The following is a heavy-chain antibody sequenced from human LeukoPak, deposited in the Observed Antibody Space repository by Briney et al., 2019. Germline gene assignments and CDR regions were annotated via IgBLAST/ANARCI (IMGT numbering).Heavy chain of an antibody. CDR1: GFTFSSYE. D-gene: IGHD5-18*01. V-gene: IGHV3-48*03. J-gene: IGHJ6*04. CDR3: VRRDYSGYWGMDV. CDR2: ICTAGDVI. Sequence: PGGSLRLSCAASGFTFSSYEMNWVRQAPGKGLEWVSYICTAGDVIYYADSVKGRFTISRDNAKSSLYLQIKSLRVDDTALYFCVRRDYSGYWGMDVWGKGTTVTVSS.